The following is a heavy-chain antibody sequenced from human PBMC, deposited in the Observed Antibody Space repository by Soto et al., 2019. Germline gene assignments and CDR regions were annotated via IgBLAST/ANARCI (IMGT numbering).Heavy chain of an antibody. CDR2: MNPNSGNT. CDR3: AREGYRHHYYYYGMDV. J-gene: IGHJ6*02. V-gene: IGHV1-8*01. CDR1: GYTFTSYD. D-gene: IGHD2-2*02. Sequence: ASVKVSCKASGYTFTSYDINWGRQATGQGLEWMGWMNPNSGNTGYAQKFQGRVTMTRNTSISTAYMELSSLRSEDTAVYYCAREGYRHHYYYYGMDVWGQGTTVTVSS.